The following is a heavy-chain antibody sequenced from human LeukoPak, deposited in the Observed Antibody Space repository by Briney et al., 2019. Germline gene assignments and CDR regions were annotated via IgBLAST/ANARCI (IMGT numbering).Heavy chain of an antibody. V-gene: IGHV3-48*03. CDR1: GFTFSSYE. Sequence: PGGSLRLSCAASGFTFSSYEMNWFRQAPGKGLEWVSYISSGGSTMYYADSVKGRFTISRDNAKNSLSLQMDSLRADDTAVYYCARDPDAVAPHLDYWGQGTLVTVSS. CDR3: ARDPDAVAPHLDY. CDR2: ISSGGSTM. J-gene: IGHJ4*02.